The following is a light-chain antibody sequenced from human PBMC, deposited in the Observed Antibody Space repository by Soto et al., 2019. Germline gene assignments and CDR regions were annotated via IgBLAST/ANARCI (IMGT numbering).Light chain of an antibody. V-gene: IGKV1-8*01. CDR2: AAS. Sequence: AIRMTQSPSSLSASTGDRVTITCRASQGISSYLAWYQQKPGKAPKLLIYAASTLQSGVPSRFSCSVSGSDFTLTIICLQSEDFATYYCQQYYSYPPLTFGGGTKVEIK. CDR3: QQYYSYPPLT. CDR1: QGISSY. J-gene: IGKJ4*01.